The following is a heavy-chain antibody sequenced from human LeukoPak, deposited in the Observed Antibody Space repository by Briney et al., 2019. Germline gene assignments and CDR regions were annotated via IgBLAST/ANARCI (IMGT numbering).Heavy chain of an antibody. CDR3: ARDQMVRAHWYFDL. D-gene: IGHD2-8*01. V-gene: IGHV3-21*01. CDR1: GFTFSSYS. J-gene: IGHJ2*01. CDR2: ISSSSSYI. Sequence: LGGSLRLPCAASGFTFSSYSMNWVRQAPGKGLEWVSSISSSSSYIYYADSVKGRFTISRDNAKNSLYLQMNSLRAEDTAVYYCARDQMVRAHWYFDLWGRGTLVTVSS.